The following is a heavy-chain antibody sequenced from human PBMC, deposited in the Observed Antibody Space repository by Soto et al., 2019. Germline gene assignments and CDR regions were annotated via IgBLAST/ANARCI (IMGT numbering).Heavy chain of an antibody. V-gene: IGHV1-69*19. J-gene: IGHJ4*02. Sequence: QVQLVQSGAEMKKPGSSVKVSCQSSGGTFNTYAMNWVRQAPGQGPEWMGDISPMFGAANYAPKFQGRVTITADESTCTSYMQLSILTSEDTALYFCAREVQVHTPAFVYWGQGTLVTVSS. D-gene: IGHD3-10*01. CDR2: ISPMFGAA. CDR3: AREVQVHTPAFVY. CDR1: GGTFNTYA.